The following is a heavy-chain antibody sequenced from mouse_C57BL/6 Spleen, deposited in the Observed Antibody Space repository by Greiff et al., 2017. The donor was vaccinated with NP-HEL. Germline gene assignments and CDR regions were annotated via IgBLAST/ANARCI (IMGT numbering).Heavy chain of an antibody. CDR3: ARDTGFAWFAY. CDR1: GYSITSGYD. D-gene: IGHD1-1*01. V-gene: IGHV3-1*01. J-gene: IGHJ3*01. CDR2: ISYSGST. Sequence: EVQLVESGPGMVKPSQSLSLTCTVTGYSITSGYDWHWIRHFPGNKLEWMGYISYSGSTNYNPSLKSRISITHDTSKNHFFLKLNSVTTEDTATYYCARDTGFAWFAYWGQGTLVTVSA.